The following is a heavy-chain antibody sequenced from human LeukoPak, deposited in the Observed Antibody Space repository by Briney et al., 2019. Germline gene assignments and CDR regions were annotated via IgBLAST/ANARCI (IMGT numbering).Heavy chain of an antibody. CDR1: GFTVSSNY. D-gene: IGHD3-16*02. Sequence: SGGSLRLSCAPSGFTVSSNYMSWVRQAPGKGLEWVSMISSGGSTDYADSVKGRFTISRDNSKNTLDLQMNSLRAEDTGLYYCASTINNYVWGTYRSWGQGTLVTVSS. V-gene: IGHV3-66*01. CDR3: ASTINNYVWGTYRS. CDR2: ISSGGST. J-gene: IGHJ5*02.